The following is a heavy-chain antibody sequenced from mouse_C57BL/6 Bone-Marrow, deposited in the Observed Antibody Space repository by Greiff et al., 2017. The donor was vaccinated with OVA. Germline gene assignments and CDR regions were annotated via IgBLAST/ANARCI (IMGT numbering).Heavy chain of an antibody. J-gene: IGHJ3*01. CDR3: ARNLYYDYDGGFAY. D-gene: IGHD2-4*01. CDR1: GYTFTDYY. V-gene: IGHV1-84*01. CDR2: IYPGSGNT. Sequence: QVHVKQSGPELVKPGASVKISCKASGYTFTDYYINWVKQRPGQGLEWIGWIYPGSGNTKYNEKFKGKATLTVDTSSSTAYMQLSSLTSEDSAVYFCARNLYYDYDGGFAYWGQGTLVTVSA.